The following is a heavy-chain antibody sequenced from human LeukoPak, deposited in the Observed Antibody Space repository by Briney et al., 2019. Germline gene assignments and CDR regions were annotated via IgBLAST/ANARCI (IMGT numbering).Heavy chain of an antibody. Sequence: PGGSLRLSCAASGFTFSDYYMSWIRQAPGKGLEWVSYNSSSGSTIYYADSVKGRFTISRDNAKNSLYLQMNSLRAEDTAVYYCARVSVAAAAPGDYWGQGTLVTVSS. D-gene: IGHD6-13*01. CDR2: NSSSGSTI. CDR1: GFTFSDYY. J-gene: IGHJ4*02. V-gene: IGHV3-11*01. CDR3: ARVSVAAAAPGDY.